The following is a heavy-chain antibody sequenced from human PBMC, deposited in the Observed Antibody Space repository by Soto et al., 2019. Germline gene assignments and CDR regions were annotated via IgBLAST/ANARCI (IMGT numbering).Heavy chain of an antibody. Sequence: QVQVVESGGGVVHPGRSLRLSCTASGFPFNTYDMHWVRQAPGKGLEWVAVIWFDGENQHYADSVKGRITITRDNSKNTLCLQMNSLRAEDTAVYYCARVLYASERFDSEEATYAMDVWGHGTTVTVAS. CDR3: ARVLYASERFDSEEATYAMDV. V-gene: IGHV3-33*01. CDR1: GFPFNTYD. J-gene: IGHJ6*02. D-gene: IGHD3-10*01. CDR2: IWFDGENQ.